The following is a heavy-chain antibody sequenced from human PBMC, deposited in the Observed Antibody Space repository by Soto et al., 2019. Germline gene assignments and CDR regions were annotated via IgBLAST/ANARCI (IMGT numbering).Heavy chain of an antibody. D-gene: IGHD2-2*01. CDR2: ISGSGGST. V-gene: IGHV3-23*01. CDR1: GFTFSSYA. CDR3: ANTRAVPAAPYYDGMDV. J-gene: IGHJ6*02. Sequence: EVQLLESGGGLVQPGGSLRLSCAASGFTFSSYAMSWVRQAPGKGLEWVSAISGSGGSTYYADSVKRRFTISRDNSKNTLYLQMNSLRAEDTAVYYCANTRAVPAAPYYDGMDVWGQGTTVTVSS.